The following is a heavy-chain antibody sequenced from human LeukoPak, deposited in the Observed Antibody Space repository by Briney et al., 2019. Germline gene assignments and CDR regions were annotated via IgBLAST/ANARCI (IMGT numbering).Heavy chain of an antibody. J-gene: IGHJ5*02. CDR1: GYTFSTYG. V-gene: IGHV1-18*01. D-gene: IGHD1-26*01. Sequence: EASVKVSRKTSGYTFSTYGLSWVRQAPGQGLEWMGWTSGNSGKTHYAQKFQDRVTLTTDTSSTTAFMELRSLRSDDTAMYYCARNAGSYFEFAPWGQGTLVTASS. CDR2: TSGNSGKT. CDR3: ARNAGSYFEFAP.